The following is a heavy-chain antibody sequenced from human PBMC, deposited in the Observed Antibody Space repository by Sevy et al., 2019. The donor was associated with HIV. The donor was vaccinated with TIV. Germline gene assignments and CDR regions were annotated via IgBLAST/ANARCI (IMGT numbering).Heavy chain of an antibody. J-gene: IGHJ4*02. D-gene: IGHD3-22*01. CDR1: GYIFTGYY. CDR2: INPNSGGT. CDR3: ARYYYDSSGYYPFDY. Sequence: ASLKVSCKASGYIFTGYYMHWVRQAPGQGLEWMGWINPNSGGTNYAQKFQGRVTMTRDTSISTAYMELSRLRSDDTAVYYCARYYYDSSGYYPFDYWGQGTLVTVSS. V-gene: IGHV1-2*02.